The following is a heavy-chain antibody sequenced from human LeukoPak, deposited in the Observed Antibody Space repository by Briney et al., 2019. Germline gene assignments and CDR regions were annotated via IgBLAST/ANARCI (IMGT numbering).Heavy chain of an antibody. CDR3: ARDHCSSTSCYYLTDPPFDP. D-gene: IGHD2-2*01. Sequence: ASGKVSCKDCGGNFSSFAIGWVRKVTGQGLEWMGGIIPIFGTANYAQKFQGRVTITADESTSTAYMELSSLRSEDTAVYYCARDHCSSTSCYYLTDPPFDPWGQGTLVTVSS. CDR2: IIPIFGTA. CDR1: GGNFSSFA. V-gene: IGHV1-69*13. J-gene: IGHJ5*02.